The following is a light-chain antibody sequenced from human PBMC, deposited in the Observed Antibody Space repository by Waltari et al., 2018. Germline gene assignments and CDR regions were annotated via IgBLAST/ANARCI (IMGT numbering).Light chain of an antibody. Sequence: EIVMTQSPATLSVSPGERATLSCRASQSVSSNLAWYQQKPGLAPRLLIYGASTRATGIPARFSGSGSGTEFTLTISSLQSEDFAVYYCQQYNNWLYTFGQGTKLEIK. CDR1: QSVSSN. J-gene: IGKJ2*01. V-gene: IGKV3-15*01. CDR3: QQYNNWLYT. CDR2: GAS.